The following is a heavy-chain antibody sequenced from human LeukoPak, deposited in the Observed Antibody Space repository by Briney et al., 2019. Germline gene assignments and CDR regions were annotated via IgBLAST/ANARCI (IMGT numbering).Heavy chain of an antibody. Sequence: SETLSLTCTVSGGSISSSSYYWGWIRQPPGKGLEWIGYIHYSGSTNCNPSLKSRVTISVDTSKNQFSLKLSSVTAADTAVYYCARLQQLEHTYDYWGQGTLVTVSS. CDR3: ARLQQLEHTYDY. J-gene: IGHJ4*02. CDR2: IHYSGST. CDR1: GGSISSSSYY. V-gene: IGHV4-61*05. D-gene: IGHD6-13*01.